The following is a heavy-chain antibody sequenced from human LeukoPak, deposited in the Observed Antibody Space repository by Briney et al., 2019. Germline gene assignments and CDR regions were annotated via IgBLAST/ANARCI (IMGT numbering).Heavy chain of an antibody. CDR3: ARGHVIQLWDPYYYYGMDV. CDR2: MNPNSGNT. D-gene: IGHD5-18*01. J-gene: IGHJ6*02. CDR1: GYTFTSYD. Sequence: ASVKVSCKAPGYTFTSYDINWVRQATGQGLEWMGWMNPNSGNTGYAQKFQGRVTMTRNTSIRTAYMELSSLRSEDTAVYYCARGHVIQLWDPYYYYGMDVWGQGTTVTVSS. V-gene: IGHV1-8*01.